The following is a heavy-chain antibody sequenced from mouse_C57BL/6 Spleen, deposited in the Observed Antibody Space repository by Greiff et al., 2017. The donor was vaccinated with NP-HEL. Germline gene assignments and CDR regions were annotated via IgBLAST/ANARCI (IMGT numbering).Heavy chain of an antibody. CDR1: GFSLTSYG. J-gene: IGHJ1*03. CDR3: ARELKGNYWDFDV. Sequence: VKLMESGPGLVAPSQSLSITCTVSGFSLTSYGVHWVRQPPGKGLEWLVVIWSDGSTTYNSALKSRLSISKDNSKSQVFLKMNSLQTDDTAIYYCARELKGNYWDFDVWGTGTTGTASS. V-gene: IGHV2-6*03. CDR2: IWSDGST. D-gene: IGHD2-1*01.